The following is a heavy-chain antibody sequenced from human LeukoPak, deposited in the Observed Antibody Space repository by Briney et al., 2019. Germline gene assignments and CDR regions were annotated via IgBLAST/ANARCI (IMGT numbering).Heavy chain of an antibody. CDR2: IKQDGSAT. D-gene: IGHD3-22*01. CDR1: GFSFSSDW. J-gene: IGHJ4*02. Sequence: PGGSLRLSCAASGFSFSSDWMSWVRQAPGEGLEWVQNIKQDGSATFYVHSVKGGFTISRDNAKNSLYLPMNSLRAEDTAVYYCARESHSSYVDYWGQGPLVTVSS. CDR3: ARESHSSYVDY. V-gene: IGHV3-7*01.